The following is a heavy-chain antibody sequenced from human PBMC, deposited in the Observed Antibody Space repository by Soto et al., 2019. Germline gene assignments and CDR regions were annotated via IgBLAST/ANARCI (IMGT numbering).Heavy chain of an antibody. J-gene: IGHJ4*02. Sequence: ASVKVSCKASGYTFTSYAMHWVRQAPGQRLEWMGWISAYNGNTKYAQKLQGRVTMTTDTSTSTAYMELRSLRSDDTAVYYCARVAIVVVPAASPGYFDYWGQGTLVTVSS. D-gene: IGHD2-2*01. CDR2: ISAYNGNT. CDR1: GYTFTSYA. V-gene: IGHV1-18*01. CDR3: ARVAIVVVPAASPGYFDY.